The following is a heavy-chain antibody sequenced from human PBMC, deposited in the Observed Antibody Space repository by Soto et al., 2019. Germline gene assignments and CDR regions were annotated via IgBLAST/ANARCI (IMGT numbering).Heavy chain of an antibody. CDR3: ARLPYNLNFLHYQPCPTDF. CDR2: IYPTNSET. CDR1: GYSFPSEW. V-gene: IGHV5-51*01. D-gene: IGHD1-7*01. J-gene: IGHJ6*02. Sequence: GESLKISCKRSGYSFPSEWIGWVRQRPGKGLEWMGIIYPTNSETRYSPSFQGQVTISADKSISTAYLQWSSLKASDTAMYYCARLPYNLNFLHYQPCPTDFWCQGTSAPV.